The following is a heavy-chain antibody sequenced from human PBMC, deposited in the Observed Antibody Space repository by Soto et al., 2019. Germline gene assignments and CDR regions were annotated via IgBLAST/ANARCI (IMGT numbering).Heavy chain of an antibody. Sequence: GGYLRLSCAASGFTFSSYAMHWVRQAPGKGLEWVAVISYDGSNKYYADSVKGRFTISRDNSKNTLYLQMNSLRAEDTAVYYCARQHVGDYYYYHGMDVWGQGTTVTVSS. J-gene: IGHJ6*02. CDR1: GFTFSSYA. V-gene: IGHV3-30-3*01. D-gene: IGHD3-16*01. CDR2: ISYDGSNK. CDR3: ARQHVGDYYYYHGMDV.